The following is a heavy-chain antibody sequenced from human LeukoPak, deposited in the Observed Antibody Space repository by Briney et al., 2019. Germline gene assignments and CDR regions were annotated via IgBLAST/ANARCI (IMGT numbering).Heavy chain of an antibody. CDR1: GFTFSSYG. V-gene: IGHV3-33*01. J-gene: IGHJ1*01. CDR3: AIPMGADSGSYYQYFQH. CDR2: IWYDGSNK. Sequence: GSLRLSCVASGFTFSSYGMHWVRQAPGKGLEWVAVIWYDGSNKYYADSVKGRFTISRDNSKNTLYLQMNSLRAEDTAVYYCAIPMGADSGSYYQYFQHWGQGTLVTVSS. D-gene: IGHD1-26*01.